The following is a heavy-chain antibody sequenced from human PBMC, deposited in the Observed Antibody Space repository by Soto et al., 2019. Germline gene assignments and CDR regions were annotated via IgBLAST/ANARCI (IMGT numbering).Heavy chain of an antibody. CDR2: FYYSESA. D-gene: IGHD3-22*01. CDR3: ARHDRSKGYFDMSGHYESDC. CDR1: GYSISSSNYY. Sequence: PSDTLSLTCTFSGYSISSSNYYLGWIRQPPGKGLEWIGSFYYSESASYNPSLKSRVTISVDTSKNQLSLKLSSVTAADTAVYYCARHDRSKGYFDMSGHYESDCWGQGTLVTVSS. J-gene: IGHJ4*02. V-gene: IGHV4-39*01.